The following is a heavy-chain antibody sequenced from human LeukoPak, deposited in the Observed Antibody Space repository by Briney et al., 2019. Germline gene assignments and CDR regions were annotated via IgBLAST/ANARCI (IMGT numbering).Heavy chain of an antibody. Sequence: SETLSLTCTVSGDSIGTYYWSRIRQPPGKGLEWIGYIYYTGTTDYNPSLKSRVTISVDTSKNQFSLKLSSVTAADTAVYYCARGYGRYFDYWGQGTLVTVSS. J-gene: IGHJ4*02. CDR3: ARGYGRYFDY. D-gene: IGHD5-18*01. CDR1: GDSIGTYY. CDR2: IYYTGTT. V-gene: IGHV4-59*01.